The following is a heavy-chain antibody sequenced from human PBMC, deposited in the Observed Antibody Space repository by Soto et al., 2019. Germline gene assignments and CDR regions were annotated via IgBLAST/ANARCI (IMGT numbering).Heavy chain of an antibody. CDR2: ISWNSGSI. CDR3: AKDLTLRYFDWLLSPNAFEI. J-gene: IGHJ3*02. D-gene: IGHD3-9*01. CDR1: GFTFDDYA. V-gene: IGHV3-9*01. Sequence: EVQLVESGGGLVQPGRSLRLSCAASGFTFDDYAMHWVRQAPGKGLEWVSGISWNSGSIGYADSVKGRFTISRDNAKNSLYLQMNSLRAEDTALYYCAKDLTLRYFDWLLSPNAFEIWGQGTMVTVSS.